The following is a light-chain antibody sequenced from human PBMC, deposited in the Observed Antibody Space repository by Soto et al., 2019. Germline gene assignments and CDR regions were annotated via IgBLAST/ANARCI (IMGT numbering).Light chain of an antibody. Sequence: AIQLTQSPSYLSASVGDRVTITCRASQGISSALAWYQQKPGKAPKLLIYDASSLESGVPSRFSGSGSGTDFPLTISSLQPEDFATYYCQQYNSDPHTFGGGTKVEIK. J-gene: IGKJ4*01. CDR2: DAS. CDR1: QGISSA. V-gene: IGKV1-13*02. CDR3: QQYNSDPHT.